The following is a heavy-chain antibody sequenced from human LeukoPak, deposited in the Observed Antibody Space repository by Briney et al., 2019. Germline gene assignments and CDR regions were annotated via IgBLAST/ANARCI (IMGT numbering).Heavy chain of an antibody. CDR1: GYTFTGYY. J-gene: IGHJ4*02. CDR2: INPNSGGT. CDR3: ARDLSVGTVLTDSSGLSIVDY. V-gene: IGHV1-2*02. Sequence: ASVKVSCKASGYTFTGYYMHWVRQAPGQGLEWMGWINPNSGGTNYAQKFQGRVTMTRDTSISTAYMELSRLRSDDTAVYYCARDLSVGTVLTDSSGLSIVDYWGQGTLVTVSS. D-gene: IGHD3-22*01.